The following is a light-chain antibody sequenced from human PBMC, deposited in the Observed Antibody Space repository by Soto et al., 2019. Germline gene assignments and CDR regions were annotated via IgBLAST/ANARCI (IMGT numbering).Light chain of an antibody. Sequence: IQLTQSPSSLSASVGDRVTITCRASQGITSYLAWYQQRPGKAPGLLIYSASTLQSGVPSRFSGSGYGTDFSLTISNLQPEDFATYYWQQLYSHPLTFGVGTKVEIK. CDR2: SAS. CDR3: QQLYSHPLT. J-gene: IGKJ4*01. CDR1: QGITSY. V-gene: IGKV1-9*01.